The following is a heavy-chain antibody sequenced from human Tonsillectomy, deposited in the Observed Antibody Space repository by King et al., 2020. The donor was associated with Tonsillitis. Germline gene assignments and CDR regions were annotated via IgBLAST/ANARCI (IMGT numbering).Heavy chain of an antibody. D-gene: IGHD3-3*01. CDR1: GGSISSYY. V-gene: IGHV4-59*01. CDR3: ARRRRFLVWLPHFLGEGGWFDP. CDR2: IYYSGST. Sequence: QLQESGPGLVKPSETLSLTCTVSGGSISSYYWSWIRQPPGKGLEWIGYIYYSGSTNYNPSLKSRVTISVDTSKNQFSLKLSSVTAADTAVYYCARRRRFLVWLPHFLGEGGWFDPWGQGTLVTVSS. J-gene: IGHJ5*02.